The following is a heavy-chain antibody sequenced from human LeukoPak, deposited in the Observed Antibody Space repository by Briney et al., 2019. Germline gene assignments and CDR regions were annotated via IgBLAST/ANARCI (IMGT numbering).Heavy chain of an antibody. CDR2: MNPNSGNT. CDR1: GYTFTSYD. J-gene: IGHJ6*02. CDR3: ARAPAYFDWLYYYGMDV. V-gene: IGHV1-8*01. D-gene: IGHD3-9*01. Sequence: GASVKVSCKASGYTFTSYDINWVRQATGQGLEWMGLMNPNSGNTGYAQKFQGRVTMTRNTSISTAYMELSSLRSEDTAVYYCARAPAYFDWLYYYGMDVWGQGTTVTVSS.